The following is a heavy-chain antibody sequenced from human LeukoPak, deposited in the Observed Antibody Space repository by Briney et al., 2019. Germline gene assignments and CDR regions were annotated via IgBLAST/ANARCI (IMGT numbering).Heavy chain of an antibody. CDR2: IYSGGST. CDR3: ARAQSSGGVDY. CDR1: GFTVSSNH. V-gene: IGHV3-53*04. Sequence: VGSLRLSCAVSGFTVSSNHMNWVRQAPGKGLEWVSVIYSGGSTYYADSVKGRFTISRHNSKNTLYLQMNSLRAEDTAVYYCARAQSSGGVDYWGQGTLVTVSS. D-gene: IGHD3-10*01. J-gene: IGHJ4*02.